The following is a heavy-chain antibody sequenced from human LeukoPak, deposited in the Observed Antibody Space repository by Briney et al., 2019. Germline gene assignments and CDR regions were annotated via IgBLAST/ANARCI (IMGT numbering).Heavy chain of an antibody. J-gene: IGHJ1*01. CDR1: GFTFSSYA. CDR2: ISGSGGST. V-gene: IGHV3-23*01. Sequence: SGWSLRLSCAASGFTFSSYAMSLVRQAPGKGLEWVSAISGSGGSTYYADSVKGRFTISRDNSKNTLYLQMNSVRAEDTAVYYCAKPPPGTKPPSEYFQHWGQGTLVTVSS. D-gene: IGHD1-1*01. CDR3: AKPPPGTKPPSEYFQH.